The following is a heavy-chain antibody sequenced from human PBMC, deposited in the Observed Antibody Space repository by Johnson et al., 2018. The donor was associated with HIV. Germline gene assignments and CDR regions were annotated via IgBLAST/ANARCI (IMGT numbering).Heavy chain of an antibody. D-gene: IGHD3-10*02. CDR3: AKDGSGDVRGAFDI. Sequence: VQLVESGGGLVQPGGSLRLSCAVSGFTFDDYTMHWVRQAPGKGLEWVSLISWDGGSTYYADSVKVRFTISRDNSKNSLYLQMNSLRTEDTALYYCAKDGSGDVRGAFDIWGQGTMVTVSS. CDR1: GFTFDDYT. CDR2: ISWDGGST. J-gene: IGHJ3*02. V-gene: IGHV3-43*01.